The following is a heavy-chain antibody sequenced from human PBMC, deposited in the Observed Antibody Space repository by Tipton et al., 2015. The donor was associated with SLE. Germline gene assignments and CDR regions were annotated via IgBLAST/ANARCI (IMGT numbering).Heavy chain of an antibody. CDR1: GGILRDYA. CDR2: IVPFPGRP. D-gene: IGHD2-2*01. V-gene: IGHV1-69*01. J-gene: IGHJ6*03. Sequence: QSGAEVKRPGSSVKVSCKASGGILRDYAISWVRQAPGQGLEWMGGIVPFPGRPNYAQKFQGRVTISADESSTTVYMELSSLRSDDTAVYFCARAIVVVPGHYYMDVWGKGTTVTISS. CDR3: ARAIVVVPGHYYMDV.